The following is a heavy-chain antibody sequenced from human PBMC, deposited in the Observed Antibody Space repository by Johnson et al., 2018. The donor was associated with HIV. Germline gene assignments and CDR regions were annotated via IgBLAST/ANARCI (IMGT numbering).Heavy chain of an antibody. V-gene: IGHV3-23*03. CDR1: GFTFSSYA. J-gene: IGHJ3*02. D-gene: IGHD3-10*01. CDR2: IYSGGST. Sequence: VQLVESGGGLVQPGGSLRLSCAASGFTFSSYAMSWVRQAPGKGLEWVSVIYSGGSTYYADSVKGRFTISRDNSKNTLYLQMNSLRDEDTAVYYCARVVGQLLWFGELLEDDAFDIWGQGTMVTVSS. CDR3: ARVVGQLLWFGELLEDDAFDI.